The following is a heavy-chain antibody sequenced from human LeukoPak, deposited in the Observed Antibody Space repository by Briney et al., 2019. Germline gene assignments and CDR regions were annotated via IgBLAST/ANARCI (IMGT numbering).Heavy chain of an antibody. V-gene: IGHV3-30*18. CDR1: GFTFSSYG. D-gene: IGHD2-2*01. J-gene: IGHJ5*02. CDR3: AKADCSSTSCYVLWFDP. Sequence: GGSLRLSCAASGFTFSSYGMHWVRQAPGKGLEWVAVISYDGSNKYYADSVKGRFTISRDNSKNTPYLQMNSLRAEDTAVYYCAKADCSSTSCYVLWFDPWGQGTLVTVSS. CDR2: ISYDGSNK.